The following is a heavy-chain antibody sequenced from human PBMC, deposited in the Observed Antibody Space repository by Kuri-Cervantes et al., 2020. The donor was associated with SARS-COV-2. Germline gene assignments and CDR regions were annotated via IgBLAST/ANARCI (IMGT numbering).Heavy chain of an antibody. CDR2: ISSSSSYI. CDR1: GFTFSSYS. V-gene: IGHV3-21*04. J-gene: IGHJ5*02. Sequence: GESLKISCAASGFTFSSYSMNWVRQAPGKGLEWVSSISSSSSYIYYADSVKGRFTISRDNAKNSLYLQMNSLRAEDTAVYYCAKPSITMVRGVIYWFDPWGQGTLVTVSS. D-gene: IGHD3-10*01. CDR3: AKPSITMVRGVIYWFDP.